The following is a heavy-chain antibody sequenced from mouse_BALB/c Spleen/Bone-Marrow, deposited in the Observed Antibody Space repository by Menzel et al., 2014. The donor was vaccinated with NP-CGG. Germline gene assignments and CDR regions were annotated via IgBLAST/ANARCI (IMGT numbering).Heavy chain of an antibody. V-gene: IGHV3-6*02. CDR3: ARGGYDGRGFAY. Sequence: VQLKQSGPGLVKPSQSLSLTCSVTGYSITSGYYWNWIRQFPGNKLEWMGYISYDGSNNYNPSLKNRISITRDTSKNQFFLKLNSVTTEDTATYYCARGGYDGRGFAYWGQGTLVTASA. J-gene: IGHJ3*01. CDR2: ISYDGSN. CDR1: GYSITSGYY. D-gene: IGHD2-14*01.